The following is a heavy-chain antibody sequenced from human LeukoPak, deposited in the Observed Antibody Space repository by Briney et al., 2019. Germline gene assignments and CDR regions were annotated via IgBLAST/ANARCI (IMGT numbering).Heavy chain of an antibody. CDR3: ARDTDYYDSSGYRPVDAFDI. CDR1: GGSISSYY. J-gene: IGHJ3*02. D-gene: IGHD3-22*01. V-gene: IGHV4-59*01. CDR2: IYYSGST. Sequence: SSETVSLTCTVSGGSISSYYWSWIRQPPGKGLEWIGYIYYSGSTHYNPSLKSRVTISVDTSKNQFSLKLSSVTAADTAVYYCARDTDYYDSSGYRPVDAFDIWGQGTMVTVSS.